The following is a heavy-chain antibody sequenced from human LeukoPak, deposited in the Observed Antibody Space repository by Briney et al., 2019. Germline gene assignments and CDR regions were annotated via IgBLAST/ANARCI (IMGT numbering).Heavy chain of an antibody. CDR2: IRYDGSNK. Sequence: HPGGSLRLSCAASGFTFSSYGMHWVRQAPGKGLEWVAFIRYDGSNKYYADSVKGRFTISRDNSKNTLYLQMNSLRAEDTAVYYCARDLRSYCSGGSCSPRLAVWGKGTTVTVSS. CDR3: ARDLRSYCSGGSCSPRLAV. V-gene: IGHV3-30*02. CDR1: GFTFSSYG. D-gene: IGHD2-15*01. J-gene: IGHJ6*04.